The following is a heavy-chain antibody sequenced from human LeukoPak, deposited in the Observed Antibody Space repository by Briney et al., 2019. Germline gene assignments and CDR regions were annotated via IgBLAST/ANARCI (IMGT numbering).Heavy chain of an antibody. CDR1: GGSISSGDHY. D-gene: IGHD3-10*01. V-gene: IGHV4-31*03. CDR2: IYYSGSA. CDR3: SSHYYGSGSYRSWDY. J-gene: IGHJ4*02. Sequence: SETLSLTCTVSGGSISSGDHYWNWIRQHPGKGLEWIGYIYYSGSAYYNPSLKSRVTVSVDTSKNQFSLKLSSVTAADTAVYYCSSHYYGSGSYRSWDYWGQGTLVTVSS.